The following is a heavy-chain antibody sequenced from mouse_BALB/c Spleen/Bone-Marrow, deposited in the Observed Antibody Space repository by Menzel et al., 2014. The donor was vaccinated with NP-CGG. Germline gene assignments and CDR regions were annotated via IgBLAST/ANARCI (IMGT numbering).Heavy chain of an antibody. V-gene: IGHV14-3*02. CDR2: IDPANGNT. J-gene: IGHJ1*01. CDR1: GFNIKDTY. D-gene: IGHD1-1*01. Sequence: VQLKESGAEFVKPGASVKLSCTASGFNIKDTYMHWVKQRPEQGLEWIGRIDPANGNTKYDPKFQGKATITADTSSNTAYLQLSSLTSEDTAVYYCASYYYGRYFDVWGAGTTVTVSS. CDR3: ASYYYGRYFDV.